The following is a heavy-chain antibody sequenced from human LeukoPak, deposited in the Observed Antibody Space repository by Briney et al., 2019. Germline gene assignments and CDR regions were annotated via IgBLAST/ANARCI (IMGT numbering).Heavy chain of an antibody. CDR3: AYTPRRPTWSGYLDY. CDR1: GFTFSSYA. Sequence: GGSLRLSCAASGFTFSSYAMSWVRQAPGKGLEWMGGFDPEDGETIYAQKFQGRVTMTEDTSTDTAYMELSSLRSEDTAVYYCAYTPRRPTWSGYLDYWGQGTLVTVSS. D-gene: IGHD3-3*01. J-gene: IGHJ4*02. V-gene: IGHV1-24*01. CDR2: FDPEDGET.